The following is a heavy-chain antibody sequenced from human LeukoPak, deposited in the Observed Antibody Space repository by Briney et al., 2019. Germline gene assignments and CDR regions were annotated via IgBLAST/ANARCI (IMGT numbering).Heavy chain of an antibody. V-gene: IGHV3-49*04. J-gene: IGHJ4*02. CDR2: IRSKAYGGTT. Sequence: QPGRSLRLSCAASGFTFRTYSIHWVRQAPGKGLEWVGFIRSKAYGGTTEYAASVKGRFTISRDDSKSIAYLQMNSLKTEDTAVYYCTRDRREWELPTGFDYWGQGTLVTVSS. CDR3: TRDRREWELPTGFDY. CDR1: GFTFRTYS. D-gene: IGHD1-26*01.